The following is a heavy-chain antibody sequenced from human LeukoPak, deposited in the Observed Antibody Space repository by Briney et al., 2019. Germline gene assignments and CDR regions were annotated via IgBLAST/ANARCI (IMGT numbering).Heavy chain of an antibody. D-gene: IGHD2-2*02. CDR2: ISYVGSNK. Sequence: SCKASGFTFSSYAMHWVRQAPGKGLEWVAVISYVGSNKYYADSVKGRFTISRDNSKNTLYLQMNSLRAEDTAVYYCARDPREEEGYCSSTSCYTFDYWGQGILVTVSS. CDR1: GFTFSSYA. J-gene: IGHJ4*02. V-gene: IGHV3-30-3*01. CDR3: ARDPREEEGYCSSTSCYTFDY.